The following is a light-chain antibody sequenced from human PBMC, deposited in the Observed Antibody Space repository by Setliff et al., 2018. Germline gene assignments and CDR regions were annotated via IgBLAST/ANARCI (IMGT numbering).Light chain of an antibody. CDR2: DVT. CDR1: NSDVGTYSF. V-gene: IGLV2-14*01. J-gene: IGLJ2*01. Sequence: QSVLTQPASVSGSPGQSITISCTGTNSDVGTYSFVSWYQQHPGKAPKLMIYDVTNRPSGVSSRFSGSKSGNTASLTISGLQAEDEADYYCSSYSRTTTLVIFGGGTQLTVL. CDR3: SSYSRTTTLVI.